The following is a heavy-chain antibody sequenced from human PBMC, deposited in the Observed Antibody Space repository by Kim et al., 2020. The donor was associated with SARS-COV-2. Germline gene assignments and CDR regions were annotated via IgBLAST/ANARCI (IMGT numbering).Heavy chain of an antibody. V-gene: IGHV3-21*01. CDR2: ISSSSSYI. D-gene: IGHD6-13*01. CDR1: GFTFSSYS. J-gene: IGHJ3*02. Sequence: GGSLRLSCAASGFTFSSYSMNWVRQAPGKGLEWVSSISSSSSYIYYADSVKGRFTISRDNAKNSLYLQMNSLRAEDTAVYYCARRGSSSWPDAFDIWGQGTMVTVSS. CDR3: ARRGSSSWPDAFDI.